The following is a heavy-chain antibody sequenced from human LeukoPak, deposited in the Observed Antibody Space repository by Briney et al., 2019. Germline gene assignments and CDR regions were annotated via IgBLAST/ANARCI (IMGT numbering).Heavy chain of an antibody. CDR3: ARGLSSTSCLSWCDYYYYMDV. D-gene: IGHD2-2*01. CDR2: INPSSGGT. J-gene: IGHJ6*03. V-gene: IGHV1-2*06. Sequence: GASVKVSCKASGYTFTCYYMHWVRQAPGQGLEWMGRINPSSGGTNYAQKFQGRVTMTRDTSISTAYMELSRLRSDDTAVYYCARGLSSTSCLSWCDYYYYMDVWGKGTTVTVSS. CDR1: GYTFTCYY.